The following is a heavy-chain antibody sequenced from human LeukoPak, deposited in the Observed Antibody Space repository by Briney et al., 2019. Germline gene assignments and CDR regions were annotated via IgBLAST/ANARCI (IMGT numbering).Heavy chain of an antibody. J-gene: IGHJ4*02. V-gene: IGHV4-61*02. D-gene: IGHD6-13*01. CDR2: IHAIEGT. Sequence: PSETLSLTCTVSGGSITNSGHFWTWFRQPAGKSLEWIGRIHAIEGTRYNPSLKSRVTISLDTSKSQISLNLTSMSAADTAVYYCARQTRWANSAGIAAGGRAYYFDYWGQGTLVTVSS. CDR3: ARQTRWANSAGIAAGGRAYYFDY. CDR1: GGSITNSGHF.